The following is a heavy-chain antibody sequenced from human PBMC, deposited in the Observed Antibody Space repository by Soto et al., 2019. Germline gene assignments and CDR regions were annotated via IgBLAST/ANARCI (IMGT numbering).Heavy chain of an antibody. D-gene: IGHD6-19*01. J-gene: IGHJ5*02. CDR1: GFTFDDYG. CDR2: INWNGNSR. V-gene: IGHV3-20*01. CDR3: AISGQWLGVPYNWFDP. Sequence: EVQLVESGGGVVRPGGSLRLSCAASGFTFDDYGMSWVRQVPGKGLEWVSGINWNGNSRGYADSVKGRFTISRDNAKKSLYLQMNSLRVEDTALYHCAISGQWLGVPYNWFDPWGQGTLVSVSS.